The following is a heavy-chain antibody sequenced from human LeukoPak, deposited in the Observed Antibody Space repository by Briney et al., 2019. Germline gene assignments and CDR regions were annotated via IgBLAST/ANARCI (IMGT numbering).Heavy chain of an antibody. Sequence: SETLSLTCTVSGGSISSYYWSWIRQPPGKGLEWIGYIYYSGSTNYKPSLKSRVTISVDTSKNQFSLKLSSVTAADTAVYYCARGRRFGYCSSTSCYSAPPGGYYMDVWGKGTTVTVSS. J-gene: IGHJ6*03. D-gene: IGHD2-2*03. CDR2: IYYSGST. CDR1: GGSISSYY. V-gene: IGHV4-59*12. CDR3: ARGRRFGYCSSTSCYSAPPGGYYMDV.